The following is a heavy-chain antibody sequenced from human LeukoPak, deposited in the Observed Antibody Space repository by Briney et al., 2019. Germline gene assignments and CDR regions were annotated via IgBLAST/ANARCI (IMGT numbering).Heavy chain of an antibody. D-gene: IGHD4-17*01. CDR3: ARGIESYGDYGY. CDR2: MYNSGST. Sequence: PSETLSLTCTVSGVSISGSYWSWIRQPPGKGLEWIAYMYNSGSTNYNPSLKSRVTISIDTSKNQFALTLSSLTAADTAIYYCARGIESYGDYGYWGQGILVTVSS. CDR1: GVSISGSY. J-gene: IGHJ4*02. V-gene: IGHV4-59*01.